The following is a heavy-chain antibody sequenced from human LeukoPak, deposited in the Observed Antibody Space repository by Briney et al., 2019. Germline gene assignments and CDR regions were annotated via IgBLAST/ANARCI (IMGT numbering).Heavy chain of an antibody. J-gene: IGHJ4*02. V-gene: IGHV3-30*18. CDR1: GFTFSSYG. CDR2: ISYDGSNK. Sequence: QSGGSLRLSCAASGFTFSSYGMHWVRQAPGKGLEWVAVISYDGSNKYYADSVKGRFTISRDNSKNTLYLQMNSLRAEDTAVYHCAKDKWMVTANTPYYFDYWGQGTLVTVSS. CDR3: AKDKWMVTANTPYYFDY. D-gene: IGHD2-21*02.